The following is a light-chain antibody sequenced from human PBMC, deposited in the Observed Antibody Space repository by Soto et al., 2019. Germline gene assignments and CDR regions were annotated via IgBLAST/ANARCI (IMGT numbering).Light chain of an antibody. V-gene: IGKV1-5*01. CDR2: DAS. CDR1: QSISSW. CDR3: QQYTSYPRT. Sequence: DIQMTQSPSTLSASVGDRVTITCRASQSISSWLAWYQQKPGKAPKLLIYDASSLESGVPSRFSGSGSGTEFTLTISSLQPDDFATYYCQQYTSYPRTFVQGTKLDIK. J-gene: IGKJ1*01.